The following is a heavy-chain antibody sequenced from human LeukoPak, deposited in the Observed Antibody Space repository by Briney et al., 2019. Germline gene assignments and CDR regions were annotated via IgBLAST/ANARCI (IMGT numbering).Heavy chain of an antibody. D-gene: IGHD2-2*01. Sequence: GGSLRLSCAASGFTFSSYAMSWVRQAPGKGLEWVSAISGSGGSTYYADSVKGRFTISRDNSKNTLYLQMNSLRAEDTAVYYCAKDMEGDCSSTSCYRYYYYYGMDVWGQGTTVTVSS. J-gene: IGHJ6*02. CDR3: AKDMEGDCSSTSCYRYYYYYGMDV. V-gene: IGHV3-23*01. CDR1: GFTFSSYA. CDR2: ISGSGGST.